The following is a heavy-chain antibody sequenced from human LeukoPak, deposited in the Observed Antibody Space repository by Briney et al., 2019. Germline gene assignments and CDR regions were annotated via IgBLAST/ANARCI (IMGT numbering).Heavy chain of an antibody. V-gene: IGHV4-30-4*07. CDR2: IYYSGST. J-gene: IGHJ3*02. CDR1: GGSISSGGYS. CDR3: AREVVRGYAFDI. Sequence: PSETLSLTCAVSGGSISSGGYSWSWIRQPPGKGLEWIGYIYYSGSTYYNPSLKSRVTISVDTSKNQFSLKLSSVTAADTAVYYCAREVVRGYAFDIWGQGTMVTVSS. D-gene: IGHD3-10*01.